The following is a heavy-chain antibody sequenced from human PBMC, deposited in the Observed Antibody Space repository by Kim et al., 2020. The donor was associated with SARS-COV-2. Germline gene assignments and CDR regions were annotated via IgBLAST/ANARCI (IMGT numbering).Heavy chain of an antibody. CDR3: AKISCIGTSCYMGDWYFDL. D-gene: IGHD2-2*02. CDR2: IKQDGSKK. Sequence: GGSLRLSCAVSGFTFSNYWMSWVRQAPGKGLEWVANIKQDGSKKYYVDSVKGRFTISRDNAKNSLSLQMNSLTPEDTAVYYCAKISCIGTSCYMGDWYFDLWGRGTLVTVSS. V-gene: IGHV3-7*03. J-gene: IGHJ2*01. CDR1: GFTFSNYW.